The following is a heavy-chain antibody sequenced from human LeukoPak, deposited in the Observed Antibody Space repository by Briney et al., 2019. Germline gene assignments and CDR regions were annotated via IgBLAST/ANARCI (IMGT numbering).Heavy chain of an antibody. V-gene: IGHV3-21*01. CDR1: GFTFSSYS. CDR2: ISSSSSYI. D-gene: IGHD2-2*01. CDR3: AREGSTSPSYFDY. Sequence: GGSLRLSCAASGFTFSSYSMNWVRQAPGKGLEWVSSISSSSSYIYYADSVKGRFTISRDNAKNSLYLQMNSLRAEDTAVYYCAREGSTSPSYFDYWGQGTLVIVSS. J-gene: IGHJ4*02.